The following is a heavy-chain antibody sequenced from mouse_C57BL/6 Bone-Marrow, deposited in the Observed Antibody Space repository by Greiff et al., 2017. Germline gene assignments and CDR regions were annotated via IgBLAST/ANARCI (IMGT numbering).Heavy chain of an antibody. CDR2: ISSGGSYT. J-gene: IGHJ2*01. V-gene: IGHV5-6*01. Sequence: EVQLQQSGGDLVKPGGSLKLSCAASGFTFSSYGMSWVRQTPDKRLEWVATISSGGSYTYYPDSVKGRFTISRDNAKNTLYLQMSSLKSEDTAMYYCARCSYYFDYWGQGTTLTVAS. CDR3: ARCSYYFDY. D-gene: IGHD1-1*01. CDR1: GFTFSSYG.